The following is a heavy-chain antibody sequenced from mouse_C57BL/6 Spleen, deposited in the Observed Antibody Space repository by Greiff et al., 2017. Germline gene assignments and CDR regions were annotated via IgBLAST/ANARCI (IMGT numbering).Heavy chain of an antibody. J-gene: IGHJ3*01. CDR3: ARGLLGSSPFAY. V-gene: IGHV3-6*01. CDR1: GYSITSGYY. CDR2: ISYDGSN. Sequence: EVKVEESGPGLVKPSQSLSLTCSVTGYSITSGYYWNWIRQFPGNKLEWMGYISYDGSNNYNPSLKNRISITRDTSKNQFFLKLNSVTTEDTATYYCARGLLGSSPFAYWGQGTLVTVSA. D-gene: IGHD1-1*01.